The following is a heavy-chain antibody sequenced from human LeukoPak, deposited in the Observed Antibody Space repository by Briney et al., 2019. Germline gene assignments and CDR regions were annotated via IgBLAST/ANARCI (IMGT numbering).Heavy chain of an antibody. Sequence: SETLSLTCAVYGGSFSGYYWSWIRQPPGKGLEWIGEINHSGSTNYNPSLKSRVTISVDTSKNQFSLKLSSVTAADTAVYYCARGAPYSSSSVYYMDVWGKGTTVTISS. J-gene: IGHJ6*03. D-gene: IGHD6-6*01. CDR3: ARGAPYSSSSVYYMDV. V-gene: IGHV4-34*01. CDR1: GGSFSGYY. CDR2: INHSGST.